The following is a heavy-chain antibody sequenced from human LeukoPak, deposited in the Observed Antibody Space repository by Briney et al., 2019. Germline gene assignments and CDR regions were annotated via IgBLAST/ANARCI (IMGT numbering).Heavy chain of an antibody. V-gene: IGHV4-59*08. D-gene: IGHD4-17*01. Sequence: SETLSLTCTVSGGSISSYYWSWIRQPPGKGLEWIGYIYYSGSTNYNPSLKSRVTISVDTSKNQFSLKLSSVTAADTAVYYCARHVTVTTGPDAFDIWGQGTMVTVSS. CDR2: IYYSGST. CDR1: GGSISSYY. CDR3: ARHVTVTTGPDAFDI. J-gene: IGHJ3*02.